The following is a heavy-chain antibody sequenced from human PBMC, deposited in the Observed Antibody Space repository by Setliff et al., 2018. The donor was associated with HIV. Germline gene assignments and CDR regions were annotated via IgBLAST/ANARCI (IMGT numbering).Heavy chain of an antibody. Sequence: GGSLRLSCAGSDSGDSGFIFSDYFMTWVRQAPGKGLEWLCYISISGFTIHYGDSVKGRFTVSRDNTRNSLSLKLNSLQAEDTAIYYCARTRALTSRSHTLFHALDVWGRGTPVTVSS. V-gene: IGHV3-11*04. CDR2: ISISGFTI. J-gene: IGHJ6*02. D-gene: IGHD3-10*01. CDR3: ARTRALTSRSHTLFHALDV. CDR1: GFIFSDYF.